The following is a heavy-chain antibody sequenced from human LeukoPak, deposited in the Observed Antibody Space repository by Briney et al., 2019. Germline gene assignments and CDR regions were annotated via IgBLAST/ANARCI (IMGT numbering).Heavy chain of an antibody. CDR2: FNPNSGGT. CDR1: GYTFTGYY. Sequence: ASVKVSCKASGYTFTGYYMHWVRQAPGQGLEWMGWFNPNSGGTNYAQKFQGRVTMTRDTSISTAYMELSRLRSDDTAVYYCARDGAYGSGSYYNEVDYWGQGTLVTVSS. V-gene: IGHV1-2*02. D-gene: IGHD3-10*01. CDR3: ARDGAYGSGSYYNEVDY. J-gene: IGHJ4*02.